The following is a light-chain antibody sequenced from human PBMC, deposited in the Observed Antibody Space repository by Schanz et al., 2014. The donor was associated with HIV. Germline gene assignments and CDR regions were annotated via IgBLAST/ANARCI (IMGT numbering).Light chain of an antibody. V-gene: IGKV3-20*01. J-gene: IGKJ4*01. CDR2: GAS. Sequence: PGERAALSCRASQTITSNFLAWYQQRPGQAPRLLIYGASNRATGVPDRFSGSGSGTDFILTISRLEPEDFAVYYCQQYANSVTFGGGATVEIK. CDR3: QQYANSVT. CDR1: QTITSNF.